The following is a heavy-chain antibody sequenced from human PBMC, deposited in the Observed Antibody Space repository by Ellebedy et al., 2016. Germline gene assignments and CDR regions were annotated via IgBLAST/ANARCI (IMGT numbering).Heavy chain of an antibody. CDR3: TRAISAGFIDS. D-gene: IGHD6-13*01. V-gene: IGHV3-7*01. CDR1: GFTFSNYW. J-gene: IGHJ4*02. Sequence: GGSLRLXXTASGFTFSNYWINWVRQAPGKGLEWVANINPAGTEKNYVDSVKGRFTMSRDNAKNSLYLQMNSPRAEDTAVYYCTRAISAGFIDSWGQGTLVTVSS. CDR2: INPAGTEK.